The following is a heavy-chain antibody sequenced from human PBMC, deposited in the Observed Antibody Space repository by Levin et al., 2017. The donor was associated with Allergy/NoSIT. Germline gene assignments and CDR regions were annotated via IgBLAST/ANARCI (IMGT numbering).Heavy chain of an antibody. D-gene: IGHD3-22*01. CDR3: ARHGPYDSSAYYEIYYFDY. J-gene: IGHJ4*02. V-gene: IGHV4-59*08. CDR1: GGSINDYY. Sequence: KASETLSLTCLVSGGSINDYYWSWIRQPPGKGLEWLGYVFYTGSTTYNPSLKSRVTMSVDTSKNRFSLSLDSVTAADTAVYYCARHGPYDSSAYYEIYYFDYWGQGTLVTVSS. CDR2: VFYTGST.